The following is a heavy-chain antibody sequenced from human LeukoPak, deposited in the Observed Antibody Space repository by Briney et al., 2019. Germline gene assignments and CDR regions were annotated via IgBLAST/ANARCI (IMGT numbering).Heavy chain of an antibody. D-gene: IGHD4-17*01. CDR3: ARVAYGDYDTTVLDY. Sequence: SETLSLTCAVYGGSFSGYYWSWIRQHPGKGLEWIGYIYYSGSTYYNPSLKSRVTISVDTSKNQFSLKLSSVTAADTAVYYCARVAYGDYDTTVLDYWGQGTLVTVSS. CDR1: GGSFSGYY. V-gene: IGHV4-31*11. J-gene: IGHJ4*02. CDR2: IYYSGST.